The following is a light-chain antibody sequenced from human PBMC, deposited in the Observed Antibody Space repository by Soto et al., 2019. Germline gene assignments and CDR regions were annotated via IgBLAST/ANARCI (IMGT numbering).Light chain of an antibody. CDR3: QQCYMGWT. V-gene: IGKV1-5*01. CDR2: DAY. J-gene: IGKJ1*01. Sequence: DIQMTQSPSTLSASVGDRVTITCRASQSIGRFLAWYQHQPGKAPKLLIYDAYTLESGVPSRFSGTGSGTEFPFSITSLQPEDFGTYYCQQCYMGWTFGQGTKVDFK. CDR1: QSIGRF.